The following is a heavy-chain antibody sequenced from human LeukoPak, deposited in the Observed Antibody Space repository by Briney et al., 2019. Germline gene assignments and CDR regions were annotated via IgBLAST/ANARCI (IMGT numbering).Heavy chain of an antibody. CDR2: ISGSGGST. D-gene: IGHD3-22*01. V-gene: IGHV3-23*01. CDR3: AKEWYYYDSSGYRQFDY. J-gene: IGHJ4*02. Sequence: TGGSLRLSCAASGFTFSSYAMSWVRQAPGKGLEWVSAISGSGGSTYYADSVKGRLTISRDNSKNTLYLQMNSLRAEDTAVYYCAKEWYYYDSSGYRQFDYWGQGTLVTVSS. CDR1: GFTFSSYA.